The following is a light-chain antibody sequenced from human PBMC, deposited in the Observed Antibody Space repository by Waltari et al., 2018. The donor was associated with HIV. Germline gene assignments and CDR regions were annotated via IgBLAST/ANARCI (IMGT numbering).Light chain of an antibody. CDR2: EVS. V-gene: IGLV2-8*01. J-gene: IGLJ3*02. CDR1: SSDVGAYNY. Sequence: QSALTQPPSASGSPGQSVTISCTGTSSDVGAYNYVCWHQQYPGKAPKLMIYEVSKRPSGVPARFSGSKSGNTASLTVSGLQAEDEADYYCSSYAGSNIWVFGGGTKLTVL. CDR3: SSYAGSNIWV.